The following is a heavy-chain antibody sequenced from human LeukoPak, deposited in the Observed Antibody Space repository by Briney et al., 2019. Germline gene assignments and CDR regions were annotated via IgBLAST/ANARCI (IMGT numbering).Heavy chain of an antibody. CDR3: TTQERELLLLHY. V-gene: IGHV3-15*07. D-gene: IGHD3-22*01. Sequence: GGTFRLSCEASGVTFSNAWMNWVRHAPGKGLEWVGRIKSKTDGGTTDYAAPVKGRFTISRDDSKNTLYLQMNSLKTEDTAVYYCTTQERELLLLHYWGQGTLVTVSS. CDR2: IKSKTDGGTT. CDR1: GVTFSNAW. J-gene: IGHJ4*02.